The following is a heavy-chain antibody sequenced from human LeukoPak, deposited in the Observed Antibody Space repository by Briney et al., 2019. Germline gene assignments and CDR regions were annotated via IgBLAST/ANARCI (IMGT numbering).Heavy chain of an antibody. D-gene: IGHD3-10*01. CDR3: ARTRFTMVRGVVIPYYFDY. CDR2: INHSGST. V-gene: IGHV4-34*01. J-gene: IGHJ4*02. Sequence: SETLSLTCAVYGGSFSGYYWSWIRQPPGKGLEWIGEINHSGSTNYNPSLKSRVTLSVDTSKNQFSLKLSSVTAADTAVYYCARTRFTMVRGVVIPYYFDYWGQGTLVTVSS. CDR1: GGSFSGYY.